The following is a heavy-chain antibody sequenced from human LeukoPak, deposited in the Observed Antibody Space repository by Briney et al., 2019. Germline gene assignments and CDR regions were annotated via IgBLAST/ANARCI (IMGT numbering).Heavy chain of an antibody. Sequence: GGSLRLSCAASGFTFSSYAMSWVRQAPGKGLEWVSAISGSGGSTYYADSVKGRFPISRDNSKNTLYLQMNSLRAEDTAVYYCASCPSYYYDSSGYAPGDLDYWGQGTLVTVSS. CDR3: ASCPSYYYDSSGYAPGDLDY. CDR1: GFTFSSYA. V-gene: IGHV3-23*01. CDR2: ISGSGGST. J-gene: IGHJ4*02. D-gene: IGHD3-22*01.